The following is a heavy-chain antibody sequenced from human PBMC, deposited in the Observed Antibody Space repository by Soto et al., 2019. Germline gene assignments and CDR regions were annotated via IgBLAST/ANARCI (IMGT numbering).Heavy chain of an antibody. CDR3: TRQRQPPHYWYGMAV. J-gene: IGHJ6*02. Sequence: EVQLVESGGGLVQPGGSLKLSCAASGFTFSGSAMHWVRQASGKGLEWVGRIRSKANSYATAYAASVKGRLTISRVDSKNTAYLQMNRLTTEETAVYYYTRQRQPPHYWYGMAVWGQGTTVTVSS. D-gene: IGHD6-13*01. CDR2: IRSKANSYAT. CDR1: GFTFSGSA. V-gene: IGHV3-73*01.